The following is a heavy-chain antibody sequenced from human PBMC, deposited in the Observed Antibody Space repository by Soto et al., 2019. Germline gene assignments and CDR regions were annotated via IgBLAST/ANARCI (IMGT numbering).Heavy chain of an antibody. J-gene: IGHJ4*02. CDR1: GFTFSSYG. D-gene: IGHD1-26*01. V-gene: IGHV3-23*01. CDR3: AKSLSVGATTPFDY. CDR2: ISGSGGST. Sequence: GGSLRLSCAAPGFTFSSYGMSWVRQAPGKGLEWVSAISGSGGSTYYADSVKGRFTISRDNSKNTLYLQMNGLRAEDTAVYYCAKSLSVGATTPFDYWGQGTLVTVSS.